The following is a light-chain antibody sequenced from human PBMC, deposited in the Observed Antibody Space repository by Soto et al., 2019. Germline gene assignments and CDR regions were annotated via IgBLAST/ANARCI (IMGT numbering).Light chain of an antibody. CDR3: HQYNTSPQT. CDR1: QSVLYSHNNESY. V-gene: IGKV4-1*01. J-gene: IGKJ1*01. Sequence: DIVLTQSPDSLAVSLGERATINCKSSQSVLYSHNNESYLAWYQQKPGQPPKMLIYWASTRESGVPDRFSGSGSGTDFTLTISGLQSEDVAVYYCHQYNTSPQTFGQGTTVEIK. CDR2: WAS.